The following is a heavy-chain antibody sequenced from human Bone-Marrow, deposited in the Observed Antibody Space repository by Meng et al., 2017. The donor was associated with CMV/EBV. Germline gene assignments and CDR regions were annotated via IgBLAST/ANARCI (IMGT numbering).Heavy chain of an antibody. V-gene: IGHV1-69*10. CDR1: GGTFSSYA. CDR2: IIPILGIA. CDR3: AMGGIVVVPAAIPALRDYYYYYGMDV. Sequence: SVKVSCKASGGTFSSYAISWVRQAPGQGLEWMGGIIPILGIANYAQKFQGRVTITADKSTSTAYMELSSLRSEDTAVYYCAMGGIVVVPAAIPALRDYYYYYGMDVWGQRTTVTVSS. D-gene: IGHD2-2*01. J-gene: IGHJ6*02.